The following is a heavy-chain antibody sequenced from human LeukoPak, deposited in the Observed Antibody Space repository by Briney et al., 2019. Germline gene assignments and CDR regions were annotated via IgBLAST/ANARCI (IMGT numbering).Heavy chain of an antibody. V-gene: IGHV3-23*01. CDR3: AKDYYYYDSSGLDDY. D-gene: IGHD3-22*01. J-gene: IGHJ4*02. CDR2: ISGSGATI. Sequence: GGSLRLSCAVSGFTFSSNSMSWVRQTPGKGLDWVSHISGSGATIYYADSVKGRFTISRDNSKNTLYLQMNSLRAEDTAVCYCAKDYYYYDSSGLDDYWGQGTLVTVSS. CDR1: GFTFSSNS.